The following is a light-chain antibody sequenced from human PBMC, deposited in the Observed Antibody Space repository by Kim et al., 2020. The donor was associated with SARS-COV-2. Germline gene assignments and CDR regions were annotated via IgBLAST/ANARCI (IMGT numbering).Light chain of an antibody. CDR1: SSNFGTNT. Sequence: GQSVTISCSGSSSNFGTNTLNWYQQLPGTAPRLLIYTTNQRPSGVPDRFSGSKSGTSASLAISGLQPEDEGDYYCGAWDDTLKGYVFGTGTKVTVL. J-gene: IGLJ1*01. CDR2: TTN. CDR3: GAWDDTLKGYV. V-gene: IGLV1-44*01.